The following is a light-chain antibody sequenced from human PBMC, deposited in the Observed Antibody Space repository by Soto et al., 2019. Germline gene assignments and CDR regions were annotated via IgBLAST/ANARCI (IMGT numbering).Light chain of an antibody. CDR3: SSYTSSSIPVV. Sequence: SVLTQPASVSGSPGQSITISCTGTSSDVGGYNYVSWYQQHPGKAPKLMIYDVSNRPSGVSNRFSGSKSGNTASLTISGLQAEDEADYYCSSYTSSSIPVVFGGGTKVTVL. J-gene: IGLJ2*01. V-gene: IGLV2-14*01. CDR2: DVS. CDR1: SSDVGGYNY.